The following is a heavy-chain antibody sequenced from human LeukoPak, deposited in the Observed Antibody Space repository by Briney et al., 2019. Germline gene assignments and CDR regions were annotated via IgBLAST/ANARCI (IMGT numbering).Heavy chain of an antibody. Sequence: GGSLRLSCAASGFTFSSYWMSWVRQSPGKGLEWVANIKEDGSQKNYVDSVKGRFTISRDNAKNSLYLQMNSLRDEDTAVYYCARDLSWSGRDYWGQGTLVTVSS. CDR1: GFTFSSYW. D-gene: IGHD3-3*01. V-gene: IGHV3-7*01. CDR3: ARDLSWSGRDY. J-gene: IGHJ4*02. CDR2: IKEDGSQK.